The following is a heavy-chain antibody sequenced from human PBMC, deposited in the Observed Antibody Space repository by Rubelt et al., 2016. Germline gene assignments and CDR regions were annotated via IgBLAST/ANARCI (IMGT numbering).Heavy chain of an antibody. CDR1: GGPFSGYY. J-gene: IGHJ4*02. V-gene: IGHV4-34*11. Sequence: QVQLQQWGAGLLKPSETLSLTCAVYGGPFSGYYWSWIRQPPGKGLEWIGYIHYSGDTKHRSSLRRRVTLSVDTSKNPVSLNRGSVTTADTAVYYCAGFCGGGSCPDHWGQGTLVTVSS. CDR2: IHYSGDT. CDR3: AGFCGGGSCPDH. D-gene: IGHD2-15*01.